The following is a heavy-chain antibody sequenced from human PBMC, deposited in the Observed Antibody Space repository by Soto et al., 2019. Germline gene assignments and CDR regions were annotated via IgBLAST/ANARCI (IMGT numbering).Heavy chain of an antibody. J-gene: IGHJ4*02. CDR3: ARVLVDTAMVDGSVYFDY. Sequence: XXTLSLAFTVSGFSISRYYLSWILQPPGKGLERIGYIYYSGTTNYNPSLKSRVTISVDTSKNQFSLKLSSVTAADTDVYYCARVLVDTAMVDGSVYFDYWGQGTLVTVSS. CDR1: GFSISRYY. CDR2: IYYSGTT. V-gene: IGHV4-59*01. D-gene: IGHD5-18*01.